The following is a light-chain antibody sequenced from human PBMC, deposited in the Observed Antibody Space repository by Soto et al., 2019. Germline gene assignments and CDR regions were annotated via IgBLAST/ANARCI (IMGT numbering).Light chain of an antibody. Sequence: QSALTQPPSASGSPGQSVTISCTGTSSDVGGYNYVSWYQQHPGKAPKLMIYEVSKRPSGVPDRFSGSKSGNTASLTVSGLQAEYEADYYCSSYAGSNNYVFGTGTKVTDL. CDR1: SSDVGGYNY. J-gene: IGLJ1*01. CDR3: SSYAGSNNYV. V-gene: IGLV2-8*01. CDR2: EVS.